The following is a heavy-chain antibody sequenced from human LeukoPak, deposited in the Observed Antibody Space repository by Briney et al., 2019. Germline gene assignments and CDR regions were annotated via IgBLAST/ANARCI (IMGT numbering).Heavy chain of an antibody. CDR1: GYSITSYW. Sequence: KPGESLKIFCKASGYSITSYWIGWVRQMPGKGLEWMGVIYPGDSDTRYSPSFQGQVTISADKSLSTAYLQLSGLKASDTAMYYCARHLTMITVPRDAVEIWGQGTMVTVSS. V-gene: IGHV5-51*01. CDR2: IYPGDSDT. CDR3: ARHLTMITVPRDAVEI. D-gene: IGHD3-16*01. J-gene: IGHJ3*02.